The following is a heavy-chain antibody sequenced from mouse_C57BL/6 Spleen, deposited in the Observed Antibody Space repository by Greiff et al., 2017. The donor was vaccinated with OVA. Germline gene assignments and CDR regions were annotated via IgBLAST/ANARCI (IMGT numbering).Heavy chain of an antibody. D-gene: IGHD2-3*01. CDR1: GYTFTDYE. CDR3: TKWDGSYDCYYRFAY. Sequence: QVQLKQSGAELVRPGASVTLSCKASGYTFTDYEMHWVKQTPVHGLEWIGAIYPGTGGTAYNQKFKGKAILTADKSSSTAYMELRSLTSEDSAVYYWTKWDGSYDCYYRFAYWGKGTLVTVSA. CDR2: IYPGTGGT. J-gene: IGHJ3*01. V-gene: IGHV1-15*01.